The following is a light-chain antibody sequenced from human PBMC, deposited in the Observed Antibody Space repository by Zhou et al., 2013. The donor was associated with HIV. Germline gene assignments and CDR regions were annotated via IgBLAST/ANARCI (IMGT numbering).Light chain of an antibody. V-gene: IGKV1-39*01. CDR3: QQSYNSPQT. Sequence: DTQMTQSPFSLSASEGDSVTITCRASQSISTYLNWYQFRPGKAPRLLIYAASKLQSGVPSRFSGSGSGTDFSLTISSLQPEDFATYFCQQSYNSPQTFGQGTKGGNQT. CDR2: AAS. CDR1: QSISTY. J-gene: IGKJ1*01.